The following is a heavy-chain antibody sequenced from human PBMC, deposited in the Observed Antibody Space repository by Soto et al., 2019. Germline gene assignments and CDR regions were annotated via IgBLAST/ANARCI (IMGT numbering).Heavy chain of an antibody. Sequence: SETLSLTCAVSGGSISSGGYSWSWIRQPPGKGLEWIGEINHSGSTYYNPSLKSRVTISVDTSKNQFSLKLSSVTAADTAVYYCARGDYYYYGMDVWGQGTTVTVSS. V-gene: IGHV4-30-2*01. CDR1: GGSISSGGYS. J-gene: IGHJ6*02. CDR3: ARGDYYYYGMDV. CDR2: INHSGST.